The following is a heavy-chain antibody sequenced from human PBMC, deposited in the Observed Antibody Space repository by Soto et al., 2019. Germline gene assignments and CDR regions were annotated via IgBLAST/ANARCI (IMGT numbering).Heavy chain of an antibody. CDR3: TNVYFDY. CDR2: IIPIFGTA. V-gene: IGHV1-69*06. J-gene: IGHJ4*02. Sequence: GASVKVSCKDSGGTFSSYAFSWVRQAPGQGLEWMGGIIPIFGTANYAQKFQGRVTITADKSTSTAYMELNSLKTEDTAVYYCTNVYFDYWGQGTLVTVS. CDR1: GGTFSSYA.